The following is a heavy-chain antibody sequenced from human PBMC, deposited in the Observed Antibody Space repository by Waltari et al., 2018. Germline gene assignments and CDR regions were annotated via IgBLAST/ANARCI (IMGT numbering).Heavy chain of an antibody. J-gene: IGHJ4*02. CDR2: IYSGGST. V-gene: IGHV3-53*02. CDR1: GFTVSSNY. Sequence: EVQLVETGGGLIQPGGSLRLSCAASGFTVSSNYMSWVRQAPGKGLEWVSVIYSGGSTYYADAVKGRFTISRDNSKNTLYLQMNSLRAEDTAVYYCARDQDGDYDFDYWGQGTLVTVSS. D-gene: IGHD4-17*01. CDR3: ARDQDGDYDFDY.